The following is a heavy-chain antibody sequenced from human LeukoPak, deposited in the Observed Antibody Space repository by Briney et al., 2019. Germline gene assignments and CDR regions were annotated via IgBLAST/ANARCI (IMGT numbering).Heavy chain of an antibody. CDR1: GFTVSSNY. Sequence: PGGSLRLSCAASGFTVSSNYMSWVRQAPGKGLEWVSVIYSGGSTYYADSVKGRFTISRDNSKNTLYLQMNSLRAEDTAVYYCAKAPYSSSWNFDYWGQGTLVTVSS. CDR3: AKAPYSSSWNFDY. J-gene: IGHJ4*02. V-gene: IGHV3-66*01. D-gene: IGHD6-13*01. CDR2: IYSGGST.